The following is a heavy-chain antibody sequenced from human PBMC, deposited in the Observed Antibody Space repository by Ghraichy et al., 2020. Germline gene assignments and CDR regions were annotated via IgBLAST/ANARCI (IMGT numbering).Heavy chain of an antibody. D-gene: IGHD3-10*01. Sequence: GESLNISCAASGFTFSSYDMHWVRQASGKGLEWVSTIGTAGDTYYPDSVKGRFTISRENAKNSLYLQMNSLRAGDSAVYYCARGVYGSGSYKLGAFDIWGQGAMVTVSS. J-gene: IGHJ3*02. CDR2: IGTAGDT. CDR1: GFTFSSYD. CDR3: ARGVYGSGSYKLGAFDI. V-gene: IGHV3-13*01.